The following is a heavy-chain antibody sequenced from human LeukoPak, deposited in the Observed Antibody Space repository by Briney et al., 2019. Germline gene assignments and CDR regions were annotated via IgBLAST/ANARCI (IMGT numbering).Heavy chain of an antibody. V-gene: IGHV4-61*02. CDR2: IYTSGST. Sequence: PSETLSLTCTVSGGSISSSNYYWGWIRQPAGKGLEWIGRIYTSGSTNYNPSLKSRVTISVDTSKNQFSLKLSSVTAADTAVYYCARLRGYSYSSYYFDYWGQGTLVTVSS. J-gene: IGHJ4*02. D-gene: IGHD5-18*01. CDR1: GGSISSSNYY. CDR3: ARLRGYSYSSYYFDY.